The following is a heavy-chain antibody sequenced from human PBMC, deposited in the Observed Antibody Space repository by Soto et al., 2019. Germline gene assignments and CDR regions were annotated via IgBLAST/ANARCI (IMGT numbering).Heavy chain of an antibody. J-gene: IGHJ4*01. CDR1: GGSISDYS. D-gene: IGHD1-26*01. CDR2: IYYRGST. V-gene: IGHV4-59*01. Sequence: SETLSLTCTVSGGSISDYSWNWIRQPPGKGLEWIGYIYYRGSTKYNPSLWDRGTISTGSCQTQVSLTLNSVTAADTAVYYCAGGSHSHFDASIVWGQGILVTVSS. CDR3: AGGSHSHFDASIV.